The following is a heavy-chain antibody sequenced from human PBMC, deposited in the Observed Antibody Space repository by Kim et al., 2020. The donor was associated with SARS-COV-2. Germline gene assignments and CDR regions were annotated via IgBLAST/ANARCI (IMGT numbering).Heavy chain of an antibody. J-gene: IGHJ3*02. CDR1: GFTFSSYW. D-gene: IGHD3-10*01. CDR2: INSDGSST. Sequence: GGSLRLSCAASGFTFSSYWMHWVRQAPGKGLVWVSRINSDGSSTSYADSVKGRFTISRDNAKNTLYLQMNSLRAEDTAVYYCAREDTMVRGGTSLYDAFDIWGQGTMVTVSS. V-gene: IGHV3-74*01. CDR3: AREDTMVRGGTSLYDAFDI.